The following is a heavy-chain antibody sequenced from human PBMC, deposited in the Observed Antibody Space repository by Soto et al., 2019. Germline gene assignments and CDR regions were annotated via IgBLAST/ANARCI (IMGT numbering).Heavy chain of an antibody. CDR2: ISGSGETP. CDR3: YCGSADY. D-gene: IGHD3-10*01. J-gene: IGHJ4*02. CDR1: GFTFSNYP. Sequence: HPGGSLRLSCAASGFTFSNYPMSWVRQAPGKGLEWVSGISGSGETPYYADSVKGRFTISRDNYKNMLYLQMNSLRADDTAVYYCYCGSADYWGQGTLVTVSS. V-gene: IGHV3-23*01.